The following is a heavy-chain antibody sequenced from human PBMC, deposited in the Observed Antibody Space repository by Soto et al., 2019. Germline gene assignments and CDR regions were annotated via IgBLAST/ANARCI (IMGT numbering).Heavy chain of an antibody. V-gene: IGHV1-46*01. CDR2: INPSGGST. J-gene: IGHJ1*01. D-gene: IGHD2-8*02. CDR1: GYTFISYY. CDR3: AFAGGNHQRLAS. Sequence: ASVKVSCKASGYTFISYYIHWVRQAPGQGLEWMGIINPSGGSTSYAQKFQGRVTMTRDTSTSTVYMELSSLRSEDTAVFYCAFAGGNHQRLASWARGTSDPVSS.